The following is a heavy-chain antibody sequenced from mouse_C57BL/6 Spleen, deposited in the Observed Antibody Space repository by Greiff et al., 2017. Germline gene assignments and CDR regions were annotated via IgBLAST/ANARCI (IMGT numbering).Heavy chain of an antibody. CDR3: AREAGYYAMDY. CDR1: GFTFSDYY. Sequence: EVQLMESEGGLVQPGSSMKLSCTASGFTFSDYYMAWVRQVPEKGLEWVANINYDGSSTYYLDSLKSRFIISRDNAKNILYLQMSSLKSEDTATYYCAREAGYYAMDYWGQGTSVTVSS. J-gene: IGHJ4*01. CDR2: INYDGSST. V-gene: IGHV5-16*01.